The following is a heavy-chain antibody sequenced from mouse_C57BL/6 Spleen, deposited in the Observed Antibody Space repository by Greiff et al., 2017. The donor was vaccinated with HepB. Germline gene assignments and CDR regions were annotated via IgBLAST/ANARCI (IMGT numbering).Heavy chain of an antibody. CDR2: ISSGGSYT. CDR1: GFTFSSYG. V-gene: IGHV5-6*01. D-gene: IGHD2-3*01. J-gene: IGHJ3*01. CDR3: ASYDGYYFAY. Sequence: EVMLVESGGDLVKPGGSLKLSCAASGFTFSSYGISWVRQTPDKRLELVATISSGGSYTYYPDSVKGRFTISRDNAKNTLYLQMSSLKSEDTAMYYCASYDGYYFAYWGQGTLVTVSA.